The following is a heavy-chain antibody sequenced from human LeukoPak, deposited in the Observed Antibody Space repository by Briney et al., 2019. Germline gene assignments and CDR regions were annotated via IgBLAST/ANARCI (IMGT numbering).Heavy chain of an antibody. J-gene: IGHJ4*02. CDR2: INHSGST. V-gene: IGHV4-34*01. Sequence: SETLSLTYAVYGGSFSGYYWSWIRQPPGKGLEWIGEINHSGSTNYNPSLKSRVTISVDTSKNQFSLKLSSVTAADTAVYYCERESSSVFEYWGQGTLVTVSS. CDR3: ERESSSVFEY. D-gene: IGHD6-13*01. CDR1: GGSFSGYY.